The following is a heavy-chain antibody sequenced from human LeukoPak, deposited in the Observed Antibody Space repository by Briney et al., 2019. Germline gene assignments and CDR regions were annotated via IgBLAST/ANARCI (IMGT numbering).Heavy chain of an antibody. V-gene: IGHV3-30*18. Sequence: GGSLRLSCTASGFIFSDYDIHWVRQAPGKGLNWVAFISNNGSHKYYADSVKGRLSISRDNSKNTVSLQMNSLRAEDTAVYYCAKATSVTTSPFDYWGRGTLVTVSS. CDR1: GFIFSDYD. D-gene: IGHD4-17*01. J-gene: IGHJ4*02. CDR2: ISNNGSHK. CDR3: AKATSVTTSPFDY.